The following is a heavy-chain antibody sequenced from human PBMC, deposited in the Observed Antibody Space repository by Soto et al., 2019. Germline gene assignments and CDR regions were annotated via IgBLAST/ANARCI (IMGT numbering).Heavy chain of an antibody. D-gene: IGHD5-12*01. CDR1: GSSISSGNW. V-gene: IGHV4-4*02. CDR2: AYHSGST. CDR3: ARVGATVAAPFDS. Sequence: QVQLQESGPGLVKPSGTLSLTCAVSGSSISSGNWWSWVRQPPGEGLQWIGQAYHSGSTHYNPSLKSRVTISVDKSKNQVSLKVRSVTAADTAVYYCARVGATVAAPFDSWGQGTLVTVSS. J-gene: IGHJ4*02.